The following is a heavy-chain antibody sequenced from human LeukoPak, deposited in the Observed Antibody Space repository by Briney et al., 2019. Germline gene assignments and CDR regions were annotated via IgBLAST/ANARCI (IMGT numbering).Heavy chain of an antibody. D-gene: IGHD6-19*01. Sequence: ASVKVSCKASGYTFTSYYMHWVRQAPGQGLEWMGIINPSGGSTSYAQKFQGRVTMTRDTSTSTVYMELSSLRSEDTAVYYCARAPWGSEQWLVPRWFDYWGQGTLVTVSS. CDR3: ARAPWGSEQWLVPRWFDY. CDR1: GYTFTSYY. J-gene: IGHJ4*02. V-gene: IGHV1-46*01. CDR2: INPSGGST.